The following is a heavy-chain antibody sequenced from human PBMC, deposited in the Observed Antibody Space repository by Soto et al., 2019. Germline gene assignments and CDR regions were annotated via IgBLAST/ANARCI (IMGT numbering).Heavy chain of an antibody. CDR1: GDSISRRHW. CDR2: ISHSGIT. D-gene: IGHD3-22*01. CDR3: ARVRYDRSGFGH. V-gene: IGHV4-4*02. J-gene: IGHJ4*02. Sequence: QVQLQESGPGLVRPSGALSVTCAVSGDSISRRHWWSWVRQSPGKGLEWIGEISHSGITNYNPSLKSRVTISGDKSKNQLSLKLTSGTAADTAVYYCARVRYDRSGFGHWGQGTLVSVSS.